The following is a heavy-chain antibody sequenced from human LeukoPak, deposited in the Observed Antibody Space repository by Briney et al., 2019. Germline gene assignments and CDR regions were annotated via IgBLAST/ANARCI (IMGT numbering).Heavy chain of an antibody. CDR1: KFTFSNYW. CDR2: INGDGTTT. Sequence: GGSLRLSCAASKFTFSNYWMHWVRQAPGKGLVWVSHINGDGTTTTHADSVKGRFTISRDNAKNKLYLQMNSLRAEDTAVYYCARSISRIYSFDYWGQGTLVTVSS. D-gene: IGHD1-26*01. J-gene: IGHJ4*02. V-gene: IGHV3-74*01. CDR3: ARSISRIYSFDY.